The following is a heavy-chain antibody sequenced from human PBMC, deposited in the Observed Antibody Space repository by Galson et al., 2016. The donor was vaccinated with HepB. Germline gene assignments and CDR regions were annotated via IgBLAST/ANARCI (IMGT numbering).Heavy chain of an antibody. Sequence: SLRLSCAASGFTFSSYWMSWVRQAPGKGLEWVANIKEDGSEQYYVDSVKGRFTISRDNDKNSLYLQMNSLRAEDTAVYYCARESYYESRGYYFSDYWGQGTLFTVSS. CDR3: ARESYYESRGYYFSDY. J-gene: IGHJ4*02. D-gene: IGHD3-22*01. CDR1: GFTFSSYW. CDR2: IKEDGSEQ. V-gene: IGHV3-7*01.